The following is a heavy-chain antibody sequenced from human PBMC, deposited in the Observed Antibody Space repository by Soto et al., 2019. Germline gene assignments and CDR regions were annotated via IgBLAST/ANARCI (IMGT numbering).Heavy chain of an antibody. V-gene: IGHV4-30-2*01. J-gene: IGHJ6*02. CDR2: SFHSGST. CDR1: GGSISSGGYF. CDR3: ARGDAGYYGMDV. Sequence: SETLSLTCAVSGGSISSGGYFWSWVRQPPGKGLEWIGYSFHSGSTSYNPPLKSRVIISVDRSKNQFSLKLSSVTTADTAVYYCARGDAGYYGMDVWGQGTTVTVSS.